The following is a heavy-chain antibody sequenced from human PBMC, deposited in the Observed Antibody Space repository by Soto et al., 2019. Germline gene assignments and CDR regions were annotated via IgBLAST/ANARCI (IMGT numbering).Heavy chain of an antibody. CDR1: GYTFTSYY. CDR2: INPSGGST. Sequence: QVQLVQSGAEVKKPGASVKVSCKASGYTFTSYYMHWVRQAPGQGLEWMGIINPSGGSTSYAQKFQGRVTMTRATSTSTVYMELSSLRSEDTAVYYCASQAVGGKYDYWGQGTLGTVSS. CDR3: ASQAVGGKYDY. D-gene: IGHD1-26*01. J-gene: IGHJ4*02. V-gene: IGHV1-46*01.